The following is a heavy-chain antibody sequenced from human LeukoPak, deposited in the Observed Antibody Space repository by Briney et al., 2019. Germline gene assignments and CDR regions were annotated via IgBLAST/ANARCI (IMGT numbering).Heavy chain of an antibody. V-gene: IGHV3-74*01. D-gene: IGHD3-22*01. J-gene: IGHJ4*02. Sequence: VRSLRLSCAASGFTFSSYWMHCVRQAPVKGLVWVSRINSDGSSTSYADSVKGRFTIFRDNAKNTLYLQMNSLRAEDTAVYYCARGPSYYYDSSGYYYPNYWGQGTLVTVSS. CDR2: INSDGSST. CDR1: GFTFSSYW. CDR3: ARGPSYYYDSSGYYYPNY.